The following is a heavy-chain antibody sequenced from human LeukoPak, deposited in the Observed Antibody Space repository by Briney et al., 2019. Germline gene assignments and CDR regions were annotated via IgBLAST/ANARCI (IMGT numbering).Heavy chain of an antibody. J-gene: IGHJ6*03. Sequence: GASVRVSFKASGYTFTSYGISWVRQAPGQGLEWMGWISAYNGNTNYAQKLQGRVTMTTDTSTSTAYMELRSLRSDDTAVYYCARVKIDDYGGNYYYYYMDVWGKGTTVTVSS. D-gene: IGHD4-23*01. CDR1: GYTFTSYG. V-gene: IGHV1-18*01. CDR3: ARVKIDDYGGNYYYYYMDV. CDR2: ISAYNGNT.